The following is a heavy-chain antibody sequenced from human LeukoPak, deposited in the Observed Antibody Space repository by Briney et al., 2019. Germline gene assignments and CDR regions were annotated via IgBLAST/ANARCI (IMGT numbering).Heavy chain of an antibody. D-gene: IGHD2-21*02. CDR1: GFTFSSYW. J-gene: IGHJ3*02. CDR2: INSDGSST. CDR3: ARDRLAYCGGDCEALDI. Sequence: PGGSLRLSCAASGFTFSSYWMHWVRQAPGKGLVWVSRINSDGSSTSYADSVKGRFTISRDNAKNTLYVQMNSLRAEDTAVYYCARDRLAYCGGDCEALDIWGQGTMVTVSS. V-gene: IGHV3-74*01.